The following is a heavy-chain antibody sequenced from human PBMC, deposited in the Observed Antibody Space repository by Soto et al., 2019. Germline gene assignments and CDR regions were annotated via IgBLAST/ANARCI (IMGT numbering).Heavy chain of an antibody. V-gene: IGHV3-11*01. Sequence: QVQLVESGGGLVKPGGSLRLSCAASGFTFSDYYMSWIRQAPGKGLEWVSYISGSGVTIYYADSVQGRFTISRDSTKNSLYLQMNSLRADDTAMYYCARDSDISRMENYFDHWGQGTLVTVSS. J-gene: IGHJ4*02. CDR2: ISGSGVTI. CDR1: GFTFSDYY. CDR3: ARDSDISRMENYFDH. D-gene: IGHD5-12*01.